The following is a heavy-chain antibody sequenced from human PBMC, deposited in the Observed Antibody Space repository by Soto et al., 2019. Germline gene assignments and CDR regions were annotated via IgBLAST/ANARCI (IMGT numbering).Heavy chain of an antibody. J-gene: IGHJ4*02. CDR3: ARDVGPVTIFGEALSGYFDF. Sequence: GSLRLSCAVSGFSFGNYWMSWVRQAPGKGLEWLASIKEDGSERYYLGSVKGRFTISRDNAKDSLSLQMNSLRGEDTAFYYCARDVGPVTIFGEALSGYFDFWGQGTLVTVSS. CDR1: GFSFGNYW. D-gene: IGHD3-3*01. V-gene: IGHV3-7*03. CDR2: IKEDGSER.